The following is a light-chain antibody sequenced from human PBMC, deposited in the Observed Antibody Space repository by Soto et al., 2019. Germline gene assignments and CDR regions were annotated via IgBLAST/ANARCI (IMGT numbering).Light chain of an antibody. CDR1: QSVSNNY. CDR3: QQCGSSPWT. J-gene: IGKJ1*01. V-gene: IGKV3-20*01. CDR2: GAS. Sequence: EIVLTQSPGTLSLSPGERATLSCRASQSVSNNYLAWYQQKPGQAPRLLIYGASNRATGIPDRFSRSGSGTDFTLTISRLEPEDFAVYYCQQCGSSPWTFGQGTKVDIK.